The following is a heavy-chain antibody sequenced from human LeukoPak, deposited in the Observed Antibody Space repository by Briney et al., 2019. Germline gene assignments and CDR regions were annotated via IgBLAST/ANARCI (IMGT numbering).Heavy chain of an antibody. CDR2: INPSGGST. Sequence: GASVKVSCKASGYTFTSYYMHWVRQAPGQGLEWMGIINPSGGSTNYAQKFQGRVTITADESTSTAYMELSSLRSEDTAVYYCARDPTYCSSTSCHSNWFDPWGQGTLVTVSS. J-gene: IGHJ5*02. CDR3: ARDPTYCSSTSCHSNWFDP. V-gene: IGHV1-46*01. D-gene: IGHD2-2*01. CDR1: GYTFTSYY.